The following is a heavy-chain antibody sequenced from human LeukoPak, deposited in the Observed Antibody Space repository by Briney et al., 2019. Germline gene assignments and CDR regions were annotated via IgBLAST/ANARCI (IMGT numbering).Heavy chain of an antibody. CDR2: INHSGST. J-gene: IGHJ6*03. D-gene: IGHD3-22*01. CDR1: GGSFSGYY. V-gene: IGHV4-34*01. Sequence: SETLSLTCAVYGGSFSGYYWSWIRQPPGKGLEWIGEINHSGSTNYNPSLKSRVTISVDTSKNQFSLKLSSVTAADTAVYYCARVIVVRYYYYYMDVWGKGTTVTVSS. CDR3: ARVIVVRYYYYYMDV.